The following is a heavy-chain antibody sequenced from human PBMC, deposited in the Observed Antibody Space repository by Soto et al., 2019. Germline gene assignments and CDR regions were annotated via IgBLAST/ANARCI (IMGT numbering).Heavy chain of an antibody. CDR3: ARDRGYCSGGSCYSYEY. CDR1: GGTFSSYT. V-gene: IGHV1-69*04. CDR2: IIPILGIA. Sequence: SVKVSCKASGGTFSSYTISWVRQAPGQGPEWMGRIIPILGIANYAQKFQGRVTITADKSTSTAYMELSSLRSEDTAVYYCARDRGYCSGGSCYSYEYWGQGALVTVSS. J-gene: IGHJ4*02. D-gene: IGHD2-15*01.